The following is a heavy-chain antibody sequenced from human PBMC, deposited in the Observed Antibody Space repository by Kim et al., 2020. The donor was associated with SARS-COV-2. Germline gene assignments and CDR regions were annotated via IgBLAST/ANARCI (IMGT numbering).Heavy chain of an antibody. V-gene: IGHV4-34*01. Sequence: NPSLKSRVTISVDTSKNQFSLKLSSVTAADTAVYYCARGGGDYYYYGMDVWGQGTTVTVSS. J-gene: IGHJ6*02. CDR3: ARGGGDYYYYGMDV. D-gene: IGHD3-16*01.